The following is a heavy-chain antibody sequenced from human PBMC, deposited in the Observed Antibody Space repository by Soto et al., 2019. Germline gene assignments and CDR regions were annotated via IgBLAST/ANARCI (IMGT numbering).Heavy chain of an antibody. CDR1: GFTFSSYD. Sequence: GGSLGLSCAASGFTFSSYDMHWVRQATGKGLEWVSAIGTAGDTYYPGSVKGRFTISRENAKNSLYLQMNSLRAEDTAVYYFARGDSMITFGPRYGMDVWGQGTTVTVSS. V-gene: IGHV3-13*01. J-gene: IGHJ6*02. CDR2: IGTAGDT. D-gene: IGHD3-16*01. CDR3: ARGDSMITFGPRYGMDV.